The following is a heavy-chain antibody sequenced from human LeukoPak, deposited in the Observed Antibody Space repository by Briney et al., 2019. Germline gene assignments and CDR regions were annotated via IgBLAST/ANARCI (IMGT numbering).Heavy chain of an antibody. J-gene: IGHJ6*02. V-gene: IGHV1-8*01. Sequence: ASVKVSCKASGYTFTSYDINWVRQATGQGLEWMGWMNPNSGNTGYAQKFQGRVTMTRNTSISTAYMELSSLRSEDTAVYYCARELNYYDSSGYSAHYYYYGMDVWGQGTTVTVSS. CDR2: MNPNSGNT. CDR3: ARELNYYDSSGYSAHYYYYGMDV. D-gene: IGHD3-22*01. CDR1: GYTFTSYD.